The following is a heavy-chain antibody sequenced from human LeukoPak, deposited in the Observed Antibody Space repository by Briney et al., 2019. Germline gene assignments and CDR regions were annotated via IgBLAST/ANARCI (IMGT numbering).Heavy chain of an antibody. J-gene: IGHJ6*03. CDR3: AKGGPPSGSFGFYYMDV. D-gene: IGHD1-26*01. CDR1: GFTFSSYG. CDR2: IRYDGSNK. V-gene: IGHV3-30*02. Sequence: GGSLRLSCAASGFTFSSYGMHWVRQAPGKGLEWVAFIRYDGSNKYYADSVKGRFTTSRDNSKNTLYLQMNSLRAEDTAVYYCAKGGPPSGSFGFYYMDVWGKGTTVTVSS.